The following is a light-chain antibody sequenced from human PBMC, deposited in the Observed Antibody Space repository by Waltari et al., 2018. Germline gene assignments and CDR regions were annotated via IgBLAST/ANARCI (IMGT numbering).Light chain of an antibody. J-gene: IGKJ1*01. CDR1: QNIRTY. Sequence: DTQMPQSPSSLSASIGHTITVTCRASQNIRTYLNWYQQNPAKAPKLLIFGSSSLPRGVPSRFTGSAAGTEFTLTITHLQPDDFATYFCQQSFSSPWTFGQGTTV. CDR3: QQSFSSPWT. V-gene: IGKV1-39*01. CDR2: GSS.